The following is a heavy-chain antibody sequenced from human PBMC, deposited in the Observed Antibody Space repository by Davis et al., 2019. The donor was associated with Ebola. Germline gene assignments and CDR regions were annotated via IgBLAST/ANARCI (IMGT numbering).Heavy chain of an antibody. CDR1: GFTFSSYW. Sequence: GESLKISCAASGFTFSSYWMSWVRQAPGKGLEWVSYISSSSSYTNYADSVKGRFTIPRDNAKNSLYLQMNSLRAEDTAVYYCARELVVVVPAIIQKYYYYGMDVWGQGTTVTVSS. V-gene: IGHV3-21*05. CDR3: ARELVVVVPAIIQKYYYYGMDV. J-gene: IGHJ6*02. D-gene: IGHD2-2*01. CDR2: ISSSSSYT.